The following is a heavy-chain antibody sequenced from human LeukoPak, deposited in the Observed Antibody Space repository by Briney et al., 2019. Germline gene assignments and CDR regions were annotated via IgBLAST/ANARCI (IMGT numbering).Heavy chain of an antibody. CDR1: GYTFTSYY. D-gene: IGHD5-24*01. J-gene: IGHJ4*02. V-gene: IGHV1-46*01. CDR3: ARVAGMATFLRY. CDR2: INPSGGST. Sequence: ASVKVSCKASGYTFTSYYMRWVRQAPGQGLEWMGIINPSGGSTSYAQKFQGRVTMTRDTSTSTVYMELSSLRSEDTAVYYCARVAGMATFLRYWGQGTLVTVSS.